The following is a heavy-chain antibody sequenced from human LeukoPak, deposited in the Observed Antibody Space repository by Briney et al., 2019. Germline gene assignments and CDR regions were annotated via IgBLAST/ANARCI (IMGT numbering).Heavy chain of an antibody. CDR2: ISGSGGST. CDR1: GFTFSSYA. CDR3: AKTLGYCSGGSCYDYYGMDV. Sequence: GGSLRLSCAASGFTFSSYAMSWVRQAPGKGLEWVSAISGSGGSTYYADSVKGRFTISRDNSKNTLYLQMNSLRAEDTAVYYCAKTLGYCSGGSCYDYYGMDVWGKGTTVTVSP. V-gene: IGHV3-23*01. D-gene: IGHD2-15*01. J-gene: IGHJ6*04.